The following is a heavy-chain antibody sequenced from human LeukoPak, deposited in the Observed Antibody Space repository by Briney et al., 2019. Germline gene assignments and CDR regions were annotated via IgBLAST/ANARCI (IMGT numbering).Heavy chain of an antibody. V-gene: IGHV3-30*04. CDR2: ISYDGSNK. J-gene: IGHJ4*02. D-gene: IGHD3-10*01. CDR1: GFTFSSYA. CDR3: ARDYGSGSYYQGLRY. Sequence: GRSLRLSCAASGFTFSSYAMHWVRQAPGKGLEWVAVISYDGSNKYYADSVKGRFTISRDNSKNTLYLQMNSLRAEDTAVYYCARDYGSGSYYQGLRYWGQGTLVTVSS.